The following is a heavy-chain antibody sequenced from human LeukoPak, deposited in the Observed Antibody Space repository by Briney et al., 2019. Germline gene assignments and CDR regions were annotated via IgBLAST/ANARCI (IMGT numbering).Heavy chain of an antibody. CDR3: AKASKSRVFDWLLGCGYDY. CDR2: ISGDGSST. CDR1: GFTFDDYA. D-gene: IGHD3-9*01. V-gene: IGHV3-43*02. Sequence: GGSLRLSCAASGFTFDDYAMHWVRQAPGKGLEWVSLISGDGSSTYYADSVKGRFTISRDNSKNSLYLQMNSLRTEDTALYYCAKASKSRVFDWLLGCGYDYWGQGTLVTVSS. J-gene: IGHJ4*02.